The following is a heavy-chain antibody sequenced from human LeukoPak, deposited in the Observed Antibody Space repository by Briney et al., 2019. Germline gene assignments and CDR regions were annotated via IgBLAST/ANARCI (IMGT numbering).Heavy chain of an antibody. J-gene: IGHJ4*02. CDR2: SDPSGTT. CDR3: ARDRKGYTKLDY. CDR1: GAFISSGSNY. V-gene: IGHV4-31*03. Sequence: SESLSLTCTVSGAFISSGSNYWTWIRQRPGMGLEWIGYSDPSGTTYYNPSLKSRLTISVDTSMYQFSLKLKSVTPADTAVYYCARDRKGYTKLDYWGQGTLVTVCS. D-gene: IGHD5-24*01.